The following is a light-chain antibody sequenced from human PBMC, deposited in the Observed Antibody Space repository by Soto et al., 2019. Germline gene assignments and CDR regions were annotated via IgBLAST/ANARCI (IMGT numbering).Light chain of an antibody. CDR3: RSYTSSSTPYV. V-gene: IGLV2-14*01. CDR1: SSDVGGYNY. Sequence: QSALTQPASVSGSPGQSITISCTGTSSDVGGYNYVSWYQQHPGKAPKLMIYEVSNRPSGVSNRFSGSKSGNTASLTISGLQAEDEADYYCRSYTSSSTPYVFGTGTKLTVI. CDR2: EVS. J-gene: IGLJ1*01.